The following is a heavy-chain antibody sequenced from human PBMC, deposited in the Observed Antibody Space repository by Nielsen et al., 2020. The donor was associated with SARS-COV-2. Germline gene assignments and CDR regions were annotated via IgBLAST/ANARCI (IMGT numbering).Heavy chain of an antibody. CDR3: AIIWSGYTDAFDI. D-gene: IGHD3-3*01. Sequence: GESLKISCAASGFTFSSYSMNWVRQAPGKGLEWVSSISSSSSYIYYADSVKGRFTISRDNAKSSLYLQMNSLRAEDTAVYYCAIIWSGYTDAFDIWGQGTMVTVSS. CDR1: GFTFSSYS. J-gene: IGHJ3*02. V-gene: IGHV3-21*01. CDR2: ISSSSSYI.